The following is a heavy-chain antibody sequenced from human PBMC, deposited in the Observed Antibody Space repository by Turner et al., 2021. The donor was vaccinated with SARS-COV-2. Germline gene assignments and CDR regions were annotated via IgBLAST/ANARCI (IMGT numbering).Heavy chain of an antibody. D-gene: IGHD6-19*01. CDR3: ARGREGRVVA. J-gene: IGHJ5*02. CDR2: FYCNGIT. Sequence: QVQLQESGPGLVKPSETLSPTGTVSVGSISSYYWYWIRQPPGKGLGWIGYFYCNGITNNTPSLKSRVTISVATSKKQFPLILSSVAAANTAVYYWARGREGRVVAWGQGTPVTVSS. V-gene: IGHV4-59*01. CDR1: VGSISSYY.